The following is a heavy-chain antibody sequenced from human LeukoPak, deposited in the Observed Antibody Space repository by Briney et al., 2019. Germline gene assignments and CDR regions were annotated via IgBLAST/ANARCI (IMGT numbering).Heavy chain of an antibody. V-gene: IGHV3-23*01. CDR1: GFTFSSYA. CDR2: ISGSGGST. CDR3: AKVEQRFPYFDY. D-gene: IGHD1/OR15-1a*01. Sequence: GGSLRLSCAASGFTFSSYAMSWVRQAPRKGLEWVSAISGSGGSTYYADSVKGRFTISRDNSKNTLYLQMNSLRAEDTAVYYCAKVEQRFPYFDYWGQGTLVTVSS. J-gene: IGHJ4*02.